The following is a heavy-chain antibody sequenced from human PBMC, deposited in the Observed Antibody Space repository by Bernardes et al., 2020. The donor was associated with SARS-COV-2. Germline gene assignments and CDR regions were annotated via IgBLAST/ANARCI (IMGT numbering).Heavy chain of an antibody. Sequence: GESLKISCKGSGYSFTSYWISWVRQMPGKGLEWMGRIDPSDSYTNYSPSFQGHVTISADKSISTAYLQWSSLRASDTATYYCARELSLAAAGTGAEPDYWGQGTLVTVSS. CDR2: IDPSDSYT. CDR3: ARELSLAAAGTGAEPDY. CDR1: GYSFTSYW. V-gene: IGHV5-10-1*01. D-gene: IGHD6-13*01. J-gene: IGHJ4*02.